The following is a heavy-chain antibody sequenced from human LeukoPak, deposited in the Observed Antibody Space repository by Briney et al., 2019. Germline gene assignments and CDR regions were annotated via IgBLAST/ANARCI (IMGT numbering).Heavy chain of an antibody. J-gene: IGHJ2*01. CDR1: GFTFSSYS. D-gene: IGHD1-26*01. CDR2: ISSSSSYI. CDR3: ARDRVGATTGYFDL. V-gene: IGHV3-21*01. Sequence: GGSLRLSCAASGFTFSSYSMNWVRQARGKGLEWVSSISSSSSYIYYADSVKGRFTISRDHAKNSLYLQMNSLRAEDTAVYYCARDRVGATTGYFDLWGRGTLVTVSS.